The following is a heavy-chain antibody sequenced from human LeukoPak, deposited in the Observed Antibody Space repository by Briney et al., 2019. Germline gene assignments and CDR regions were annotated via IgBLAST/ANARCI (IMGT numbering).Heavy chain of an antibody. D-gene: IGHD5-18*01. CDR2: ISAYNGNT. CDR1: GYTFTSYG. Sequence: ASVKVSCKASGYTFTSYGISWVRQAPGQGLEWMGWISAYNGNTNYAERFQGRVTMTADTSTSTAYMELRSLTSDDTAAYYCASSGYRYSYDFDYYMDVWGQGTTVTVSS. V-gene: IGHV1-18*01. CDR3: ASSGYRYSYDFDYYMDV. J-gene: IGHJ6*03.